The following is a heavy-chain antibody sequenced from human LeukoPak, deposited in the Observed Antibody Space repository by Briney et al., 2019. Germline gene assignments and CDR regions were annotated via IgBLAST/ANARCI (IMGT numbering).Heavy chain of an antibody. V-gene: IGHV3-74*01. Sequence: AGGSLRLSCAASGFTFSTYWMHWVRQAPGKGLVWVSRINSDGSSTIYADSVKGRFTISRDNAKNSLYLQMNSLRAEDTAVYYCARCPRWAHFDYWGQGTLVTVSS. J-gene: IGHJ4*02. CDR1: GFTFSTYW. CDR3: ARCPRWAHFDY. CDR2: INSDGSST. D-gene: IGHD4-23*01.